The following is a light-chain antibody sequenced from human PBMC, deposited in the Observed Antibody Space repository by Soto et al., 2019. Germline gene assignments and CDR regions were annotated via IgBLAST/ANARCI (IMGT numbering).Light chain of an antibody. CDR3: QQYGNSPLT. J-gene: IGKJ4*01. V-gene: IGKV3-20*01. Sequence: EIVLTQSPGTLSLSPGERATLSCRASQSVSSSFLAWYQQKPGQAPRLLIYGASSRATGIPDRFSGSVSGTDFTLTISRLEPEDVAVYYCQQYGNSPLTFGGGTKVEIK. CDR1: QSVSSSF. CDR2: GAS.